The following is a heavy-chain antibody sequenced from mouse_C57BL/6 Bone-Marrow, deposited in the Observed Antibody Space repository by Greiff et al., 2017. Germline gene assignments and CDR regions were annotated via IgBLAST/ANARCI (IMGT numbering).Heavy chain of an antibody. Sequence: VQLVESGAELARPGASVKLSCKASGYTFTSYGISWVKQSTGQGLEWIGEIYPRSGNTYYNEKFKGKATLTADKSSSTAYMELRSLTSEDSAVYFCAYVVANYFDDWGQGTTLTVSS. D-gene: IGHD1-1*01. V-gene: IGHV1-81*01. J-gene: IGHJ2*01. CDR3: AYVVANYFDD. CDR2: IYPRSGNT. CDR1: GYTFTSYG.